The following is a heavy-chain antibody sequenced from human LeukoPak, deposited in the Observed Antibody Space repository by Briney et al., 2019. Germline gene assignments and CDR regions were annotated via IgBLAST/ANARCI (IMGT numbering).Heavy chain of an antibody. D-gene: IGHD6-19*01. CDR3: ARDASALY. CDR1: GFTFSSYE. Sequence: PGGSLRLSCAASGFTFSSYEMNWVRQAPGKGLEWVSYISSSGSTIYYADSVKGRFTISRDNARDSLYLQMNGLGDDDTSVYFCARDASALYWGRGTLVTVSS. V-gene: IGHV3-48*03. J-gene: IGHJ4*02. CDR2: ISSSGSTI.